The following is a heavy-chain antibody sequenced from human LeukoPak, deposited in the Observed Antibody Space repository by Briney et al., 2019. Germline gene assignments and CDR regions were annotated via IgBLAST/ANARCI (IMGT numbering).Heavy chain of an antibody. D-gene: IGHD6-13*01. CDR2: IYSGGST. CDR3: ARRSNSWYGDNWFDP. V-gene: IGHV3-53*01. CDR1: GFTVSSNY. Sequence: GGSLTLPCAASGFTVSSNYMSWVRQAPGKGLEWVSVIYSGGSTYYADSVKGRFTISRDNSKNTLYLQMNSLRAEDTAVYYCARRSNSWYGDNWFDPWGQGNLDPVSS. J-gene: IGHJ5*02.